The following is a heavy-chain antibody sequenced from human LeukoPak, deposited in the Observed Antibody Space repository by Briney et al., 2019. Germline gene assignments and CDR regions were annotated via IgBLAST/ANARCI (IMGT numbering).Heavy chain of an antibody. J-gene: IGHJ3*02. D-gene: IGHD3-22*01. V-gene: IGHV1-2*02. CDR1: GYTFTGYY. CDR3: ARVAVSGYDAFDI. Sequence: GASVKVSCKASGYTFTGYYMHWVRQAPGQGLEWMGWINPNSGGTNYAQKFQGRVTMTRDTSISTAYMELSRLRSDDTAVYYCARVAVSGYDAFDIWGQGTMVTVSS. CDR2: INPNSGGT.